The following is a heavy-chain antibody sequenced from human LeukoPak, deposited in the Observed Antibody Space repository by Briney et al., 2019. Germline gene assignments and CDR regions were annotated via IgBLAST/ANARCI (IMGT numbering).Heavy chain of an antibody. V-gene: IGHV4-61*02. CDR2: INTSGST. CDR3: ASIPSSYFGLDV. CDR1: GGSISSGSYY. D-gene: IGHD2-2*02. Sequence: SQTLSLTCTGSGGSISSGSYYWSWIRQAAGKGLEWIGRINTSGSTNYNASLKSRVSISVDTSKNQFSLQLSYVTAEDTAVYYCASIPSSYFGLDVGGQGTTATASS. J-gene: IGHJ6*02.